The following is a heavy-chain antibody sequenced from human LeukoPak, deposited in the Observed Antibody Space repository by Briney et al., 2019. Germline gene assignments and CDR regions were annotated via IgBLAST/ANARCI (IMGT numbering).Heavy chain of an antibody. CDR1: GGSISSYY. CDR3: AREYGDYGGGHWYFDL. CDR2: IYYSGST. J-gene: IGHJ2*01. D-gene: IGHD4-17*01. V-gene: IGHV4-59*12. Sequence: SETLSLTCTVSGGSISSYYWSWIRQPPGKGLEWIGYIYYSGSTNYNPSLKSRVTISTDTSENQFSLKLSSVTAADTAVYYCAREYGDYGGGHWYFDLWGRGTLVTVSS.